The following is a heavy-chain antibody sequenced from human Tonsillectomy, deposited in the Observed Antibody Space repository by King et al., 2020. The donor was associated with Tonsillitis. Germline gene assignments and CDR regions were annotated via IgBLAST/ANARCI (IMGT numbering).Heavy chain of an antibody. D-gene: IGHD1-26*01. Sequence: QLQESGPGLVKPSGTLSLTCAVSGGSISGSNWWSWVRQPPGKGLEWIGGIYHSGSTNYNPSLKCRVTISVDKAKNQFSLKLSSVTAADTAVYYCATSGRFDYWGQGTLVTVSS. CDR3: ATSGRFDY. V-gene: IGHV4-4*02. CDR1: GGSISGSNW. J-gene: IGHJ4*02. CDR2: IYHSGST.